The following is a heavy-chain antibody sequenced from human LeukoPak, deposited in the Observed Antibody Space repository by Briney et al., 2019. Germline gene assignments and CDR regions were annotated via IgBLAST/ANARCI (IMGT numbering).Heavy chain of an antibody. D-gene: IGHD4-23*01. CDR1: GYTFTNNY. CDR2: ISAYNGNT. Sequence: ASVKVSCKASGYTFTNNYMHWVRQAPGQGLEWMGWISAYNGNTNYAQKLQGRVTMTTDTSTSTAHMELRSLRSDDTAVYYCARDLDGNIDYWGQGTLVAVSS. CDR3: ARDLDGNIDY. V-gene: IGHV1-18*04. J-gene: IGHJ4*02.